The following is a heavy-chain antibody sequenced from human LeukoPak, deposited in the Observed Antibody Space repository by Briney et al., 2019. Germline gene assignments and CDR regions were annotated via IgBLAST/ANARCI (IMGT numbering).Heavy chain of an antibody. Sequence: GGSLRLSCAASGFTFSSYEMNWVRQAPGKGLEWVSYISSSGSTKYYADSVKGRFTISRDNAKSSLYLQMNSLRAEDTAVYYCARGERSSWYQYFDYWGQGTLVTVSS. CDR2: ISSSGSTK. CDR3: ARGERSSWYQYFDY. J-gene: IGHJ4*02. CDR1: GFTFSSYE. D-gene: IGHD6-13*01. V-gene: IGHV3-48*03.